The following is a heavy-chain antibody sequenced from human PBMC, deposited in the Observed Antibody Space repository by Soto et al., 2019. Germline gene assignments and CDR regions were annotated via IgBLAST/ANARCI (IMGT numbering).Heavy chain of an antibody. J-gene: IGHJ4*02. CDR1: GGSISSSSYY. Sequence: PSETLSLTCTVSGGSISSSSYYWGWIRQPPGKGLEWIGSIYYSGSTYYNPSLKSRVTISVDTSKNQFSLKLNSMTAADTAVYYCARHYYDTLGYWGQGTLVTVSS. V-gene: IGHV4-39*01. D-gene: IGHD3-22*01. CDR2: IYYSGST. CDR3: ARHYYDTLGY.